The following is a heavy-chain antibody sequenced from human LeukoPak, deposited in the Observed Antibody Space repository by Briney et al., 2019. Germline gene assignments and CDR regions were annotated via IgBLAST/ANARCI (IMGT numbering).Heavy chain of an antibody. CDR3: ARSPTGYYDTQYYFDY. CDR2: IYHSGST. V-gene: IGHV4-38-2*02. CDR1: GNSISSGDNY. D-gene: IGHD3-22*01. Sequence: NPSQTLSLTCTVSGNSISSGDNYWSWIRQPPGKGLEWIGSIYHSGSTYYNPSLKSRVTISVDTSKNQFSLKLPSVTAADTAVYYCARSPTGYYDTQYYFDYWGQGTLVTVSS. J-gene: IGHJ4*02.